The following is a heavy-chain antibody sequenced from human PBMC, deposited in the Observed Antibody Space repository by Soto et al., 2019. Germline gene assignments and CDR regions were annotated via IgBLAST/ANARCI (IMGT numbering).Heavy chain of an antibody. Sequence: PGGCLRLSCAASAFTFSSYGMRWVRQAPGKGLEWVAAIWYDGSNKYYADSVKGRFTISRDNSKKTLYLQMNSLRAEDTAVYYCARDEHTVTGYDAFDIWGQGTMVTVSS. D-gene: IGHD4-17*01. V-gene: IGHV3-33*01. CDR1: AFTFSSYG. CDR2: IWYDGSNK. CDR3: ARDEHTVTGYDAFDI. J-gene: IGHJ3*02.